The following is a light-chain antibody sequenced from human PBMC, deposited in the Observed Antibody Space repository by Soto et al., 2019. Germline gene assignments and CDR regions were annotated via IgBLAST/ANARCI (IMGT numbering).Light chain of an antibody. Sequence: EIVLTQSPGTLSLSPGERATLSCRASQSVSSNYLAWYQQKPGQAPRPLIYGASSRATGIPDRFSGSGAGTDFTLTISRLESEDFAVYYCQQYVSSPWTFGQGTKVDI. V-gene: IGKV3-20*01. CDR2: GAS. CDR3: QQYVSSPWT. CDR1: QSVSSNY. J-gene: IGKJ1*01.